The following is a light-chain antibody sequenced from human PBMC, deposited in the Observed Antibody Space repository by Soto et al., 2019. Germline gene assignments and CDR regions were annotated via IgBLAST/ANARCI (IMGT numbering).Light chain of an antibody. V-gene: IGLV2-14*01. J-gene: IGLJ1*01. Sequence: QSVLTQPASVSGSPGQSITISCTGTSSDVGGYNYVSWYQQHPGKAPKLMIYEVSNRPSGVSNRFSGSKSGNTASLTISGLQAEDEADYYCSSYTSSSPYVFGTGTNVTAL. CDR3: SSYTSSSPYV. CDR1: SSDVGGYNY. CDR2: EVS.